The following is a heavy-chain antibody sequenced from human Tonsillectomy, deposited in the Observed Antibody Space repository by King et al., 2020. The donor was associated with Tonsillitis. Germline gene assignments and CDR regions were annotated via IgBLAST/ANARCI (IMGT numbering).Heavy chain of an antibody. V-gene: IGHV4-59*01. CDR2: IYYSGST. J-gene: IGHJ3*02. CDR3: ARGLSMITFGGVVSIDAFDM. CDR1: GGSIRSYY. D-gene: IGHD3-16*01. Sequence: QLQESGPGLVKPSETLSLTCTVSGGSIRSYYWSWIRQPPRKGLEWIGYIYYSGSTNYNPSLKCRVTISVETSNNQFSLKLSSVTAADTAVYYCARGLSMITFGGVVSIDAFDMWGQGTMVTVSS.